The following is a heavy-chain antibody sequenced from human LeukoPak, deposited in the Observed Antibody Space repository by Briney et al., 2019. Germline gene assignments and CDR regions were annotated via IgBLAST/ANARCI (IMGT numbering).Heavy chain of an antibody. V-gene: IGHV3-30*14. J-gene: IGHJ3*02. Sequence: GGSLRLSCAASGFTFSSYAMHWVRQAPGKGLEWVAVISYDGSNKYYADSVKGRFTISRDNSKNTLYLQMNSLRAEDTAVYYCARSNDIVGAPDAFDIWGQGTMVTVSS. CDR2: ISYDGSNK. CDR1: GFTFSSYA. CDR3: ARSNDIVGAPDAFDI. D-gene: IGHD1-26*01.